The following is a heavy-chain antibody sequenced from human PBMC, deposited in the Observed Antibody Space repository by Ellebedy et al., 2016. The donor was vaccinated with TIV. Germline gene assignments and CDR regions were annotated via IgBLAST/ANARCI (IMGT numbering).Heavy chain of an antibody. D-gene: IGHD4-17*01. CDR2: ISRTDDST. CDR1: GFTFSNYV. V-gene: IGHV3-23*01. J-gene: IGHJ4*02. CDR3: AKDRDDAGDFVFDS. Sequence: GESLKISXTASGFTFSNYVMSWVRQAPGKGLKWVSGISRTDDSTYYADPVKGRFTISRDDPKSTLYLQMNNLRAEDTAVYYCAKDRDDAGDFVFDSWGQGTLVTVSS.